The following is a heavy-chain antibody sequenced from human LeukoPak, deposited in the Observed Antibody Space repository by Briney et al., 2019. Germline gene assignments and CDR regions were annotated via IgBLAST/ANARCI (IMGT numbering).Heavy chain of an antibody. CDR2: INHSGST. J-gene: IGHJ4*02. D-gene: IGHD3-22*01. CDR1: GGSFSGYY. CDR3: ASTPITYYYDSSGYY. Sequence: SETLSLTCAVYGGSFSGYYWSWIRQPPGKGLECIGEINHSGSTNYNPSLKSRVTISVDTSKNQFSLKLSSVTAADTAVYYCASTPITYYYDSSGYYWGQRTLVTVSS. V-gene: IGHV4-34*01.